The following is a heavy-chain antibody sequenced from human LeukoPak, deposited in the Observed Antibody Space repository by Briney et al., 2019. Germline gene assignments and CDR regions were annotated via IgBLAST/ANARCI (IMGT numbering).Heavy chain of an antibody. CDR1: GYTFTDYY. CDR2: INPNSGGT. J-gene: IGHJ4*02. Sequence: ASVKVSCKASGYTFTDYYMHWVRQAPGQGLEWMGWINPNSGGTNYAQKFQGRVTMTRDKSISTAYMELSRLRSDDTAVFYCAREEVIAAAGPTLDYWGQGALVTVSS. CDR3: AREEVIAAAGPTLDY. D-gene: IGHD6-13*01. V-gene: IGHV1-2*02.